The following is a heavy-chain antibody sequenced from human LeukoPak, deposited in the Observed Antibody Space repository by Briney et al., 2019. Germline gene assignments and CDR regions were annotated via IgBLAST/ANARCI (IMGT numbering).Heavy chain of an antibody. V-gene: IGHV3-30-3*01. J-gene: IGHJ4*02. CDR1: GFTFSSNA. CDR3: ATDAGSSGGFDY. Sequence: GRSLRLSCAASGFTFSSNAMHWVRQAPGKGLEWVAVISYDGSNKYYADSVKGRFTISRDNSKNTLYLQMSSLRAEDTAVYYCATDAGSSGGFDYWGQGTLVTVSS. CDR2: ISYDGSNK. D-gene: IGHD6-19*01.